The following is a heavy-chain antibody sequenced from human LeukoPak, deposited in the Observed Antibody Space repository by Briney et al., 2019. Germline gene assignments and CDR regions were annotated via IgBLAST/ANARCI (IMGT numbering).Heavy chain of an antibody. D-gene: IGHD1-7*01. J-gene: IGHJ3*02. CDR3: ASGGNWNYGAFDI. Sequence: GGSLRLSCAASGFTFSSYSMNWVRQAPGKGLEWVSYISSSSTIYYADSVKGRFTISRDNAKNSLYLQMNSLRAEDTAVYYCASGGNWNYGAFDIWGQGTMVTVSS. CDR2: ISSSSTI. CDR1: GFTFSSYS. V-gene: IGHV3-48*01.